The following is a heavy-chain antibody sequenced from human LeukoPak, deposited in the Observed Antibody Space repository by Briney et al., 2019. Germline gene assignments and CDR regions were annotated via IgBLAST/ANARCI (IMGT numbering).Heavy chain of an antibody. CDR3: ARSGLSLRFLEWPDALDI. CDR2: INPSGGST. CDR1: GYTFTSYY. Sequence: ASVKVSCKASGYTFTSYYMHWVRQAPGQGLEWMGIINPSGGSTSYAQKFQGRVTMTRDTSTSTVYMELSSLRSEDTAVYYCARSGLSLRFLEWPDALDIWGQGTMVTVSS. J-gene: IGHJ3*02. D-gene: IGHD3-3*01. V-gene: IGHV1-46*01.